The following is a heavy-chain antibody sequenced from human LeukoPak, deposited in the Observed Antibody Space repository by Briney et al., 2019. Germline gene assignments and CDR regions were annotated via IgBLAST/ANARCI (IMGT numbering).Heavy chain of an antibody. J-gene: IGHJ5*02. CDR3: ARYTSSWYAFDP. Sequence: SETLSLTCTVSGGSISSYYWSWIRQPPGKGLEWIGYIYFSGSATYNPSPKSRVTISVHTSTTPFPLNRRSATAADTAVYYCARYTSSWYAFDPGRQGTGVTVSS. CDR1: GGSISSYY. V-gene: IGHV4-59*01. D-gene: IGHD6-13*01. CDR2: IYFSGSA.